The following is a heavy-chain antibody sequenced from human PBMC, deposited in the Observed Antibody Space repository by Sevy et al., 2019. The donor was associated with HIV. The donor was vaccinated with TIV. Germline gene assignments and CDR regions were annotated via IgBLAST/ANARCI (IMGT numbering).Heavy chain of an antibody. V-gene: IGHV3-23*01. J-gene: IGHJ4*02. D-gene: IGHD3-3*01. Sequence: QLGGSLRLSCAASGFTFSSYAMSWVRQAPGKGLEWVSAISGSGGSTYYADSVKGRFTISRDNSKNTLYLQMNSLRAEDTAVYYCAKDELRFLDHGYLIPDYFDYWGQGTLVTVSS. CDR3: AKDELRFLDHGYLIPDYFDY. CDR2: ISGSGGST. CDR1: GFTFSSYA.